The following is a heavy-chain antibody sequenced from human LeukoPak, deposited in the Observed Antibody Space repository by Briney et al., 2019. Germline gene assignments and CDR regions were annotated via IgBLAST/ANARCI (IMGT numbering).Heavy chain of an antibody. CDR2: IKEDGSEK. Sequence: GGSLRLSCAASGFTFSNYWMSWVRQAPGKGLEWVANIKEDGSEKYYVDSVKGRFTISRDSAKNSLYMQMNSLRAEDTAVYYCARDHRGTYYYYYMDVWGKGTTVTVSS. J-gene: IGHJ6*03. CDR3: ARDHRGTYYYYYMDV. CDR1: GFTFSNYW. D-gene: IGHD1-1*01. V-gene: IGHV3-7*01.